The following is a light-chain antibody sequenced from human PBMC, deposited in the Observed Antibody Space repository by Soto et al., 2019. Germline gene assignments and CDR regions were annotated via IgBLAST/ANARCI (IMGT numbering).Light chain of an antibody. CDR3: QQYGGSPRT. Sequence: DIVLTQCPCPVSLTPGERATLSCMASQGVXKSLPWYQQQPGEAPRVLXDGASTMATGSPDRFSGSGSATDFTLPISRLEPEDFAVYYCQQYGGSPRTFGQGTKVDIK. V-gene: IGKV3-20*01. J-gene: IGKJ1*01. CDR2: GAS. CDR1: QGVXKS.